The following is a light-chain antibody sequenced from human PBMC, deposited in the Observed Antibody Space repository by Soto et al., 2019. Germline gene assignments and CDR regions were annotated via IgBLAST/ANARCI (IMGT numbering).Light chain of an antibody. V-gene: IGKV3-15*01. CDR2: GPS. CDR3: QQYYDWPLS. CDR1: QGVSTY. J-gene: IGKJ4*01. Sequence: EIVLTQSPATLYVSPWERASLFCSASQGVSTYLPWYQQKPGQAPRLLIYGPSTRATGIPASFSGSGSGTEFTLTVSRLQSEDFAVYYCQQYYDWPLSCGVWTKGEVK.